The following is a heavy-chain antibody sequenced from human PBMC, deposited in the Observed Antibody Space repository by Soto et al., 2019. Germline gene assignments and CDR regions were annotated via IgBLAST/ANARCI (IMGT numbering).Heavy chain of an antibody. Sequence: SETLSLTCTISGDSIYSGGYYWGWIRQHPGKGLEWIGYIYYIGSAYYNPSLKSRVTISVDTSKNQFSLKLTSLTAADTAIYYCARGTSGLNWFDPWGQGTLVTVSS. V-gene: IGHV4-31*03. CDR3: ARGTSGLNWFDP. D-gene: IGHD5-12*01. J-gene: IGHJ5*02. CDR1: GDSIYSGGYY. CDR2: IYYIGSA.